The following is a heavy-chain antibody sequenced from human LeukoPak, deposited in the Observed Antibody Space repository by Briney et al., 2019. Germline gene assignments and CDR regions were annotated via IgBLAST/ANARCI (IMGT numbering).Heavy chain of an antibody. D-gene: IGHD2-21*02. Sequence: ASVKVSCKASGGTLSSYAISWVRQAPGQGLEWMGRIIPILGIANYAQKFQGRVTITADKSTSTAYMELSSLRSEDTAVYYCARGAPAYCGGDCYRFDPWGQGTLVTVSS. V-gene: IGHV1-69*04. CDR1: GGTLSSYA. J-gene: IGHJ5*02. CDR3: ARGAPAYCGGDCYRFDP. CDR2: IIPILGIA.